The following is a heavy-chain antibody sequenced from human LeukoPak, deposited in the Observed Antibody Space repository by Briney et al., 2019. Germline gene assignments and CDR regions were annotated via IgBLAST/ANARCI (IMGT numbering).Heavy chain of an antibody. Sequence: SETLSLTCTVSSGSISSYYWRWLRHPPGKGLEWIGYIYYCGSTNYNPSLKSRVTISVDTSKNQFSLKVSSVTAADTAVYYCARGGWHSYGTEDDAFDIWGQGTMVTVSS. V-gene: IGHV4-59*01. CDR2: IYYCGST. J-gene: IGHJ3*02. CDR1: SGSISSYY. CDR3: ARGGWHSYGTEDDAFDI. D-gene: IGHD5-18*01.